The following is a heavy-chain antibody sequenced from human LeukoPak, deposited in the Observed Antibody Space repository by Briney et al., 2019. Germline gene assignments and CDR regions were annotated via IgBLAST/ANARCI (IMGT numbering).Heavy chain of an antibody. D-gene: IGHD2-2*01. V-gene: IGHV3-21*01. CDR3: ARDSPVEDQLPRRFYYYYGVDV. Sequence: GGSLRLSCAASGFTFSSYSMNWVRQAPGKGLEWVSSISSSSSYIYYADSVKGRFTISRDNAKNSLYLQMNSLRAEDTAVYYCARDSPVEDQLPRRFYYYYGVDVWGQGTTVTVSS. J-gene: IGHJ6*02. CDR1: GFTFSSYS. CDR2: ISSSSSYI.